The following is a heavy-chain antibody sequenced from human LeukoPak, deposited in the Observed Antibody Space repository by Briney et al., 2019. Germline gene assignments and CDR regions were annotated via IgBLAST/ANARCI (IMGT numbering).Heavy chain of an antibody. V-gene: IGHV4-59*01. CDR3: ARGSVTPDAGY. J-gene: IGHJ4*02. CDR2: TLGTETT. D-gene: IGHD4-17*01. CDR1: RSPMSGYY. Sequence: SETLSLTCSVSRSPMSGYYWSWIRQPPGKGLEWIGYTLGTETTDYNPTLKSRVVISVDTSKNQVSLRLNSVTAADTAFYYCARGSVTPDAGYWGPGILVTVSS.